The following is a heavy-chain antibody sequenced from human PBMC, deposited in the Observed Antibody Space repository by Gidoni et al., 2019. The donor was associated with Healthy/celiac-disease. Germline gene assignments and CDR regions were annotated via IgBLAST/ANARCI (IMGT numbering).Heavy chain of an antibody. CDR3: ARDTATTVVLAYYFDY. CDR2: ITPSGGST. J-gene: IGHJ4*02. V-gene: IGHV1-46*01. D-gene: IGHD4-17*01. Sequence: QVQLVQSGAEVTKHGASVKVSCKASGSPFTSHYMHWVRQAPGQGLEWMGLITPSGGSTSYAQKFQGRVTMTRDTSTSTVYMELSSLRSEDTAVYYCARDTATTVVLAYYFDYWGQGTLVTVSS. CDR1: GSPFTSHY.